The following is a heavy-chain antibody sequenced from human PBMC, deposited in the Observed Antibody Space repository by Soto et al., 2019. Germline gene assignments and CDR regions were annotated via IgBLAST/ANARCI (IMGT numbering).Heavy chain of an antibody. CDR2: IIPIFGTA. Sequence: QVQLVQSGAEVKKPGSSVKVSCKASGGTFSSYSINWVRQAPGQGLEWMGVIIPIFGTANYAQKFQGRVTITADEPTSTAYMELTSLRSEDTAVYYCARDAGRNSGGIDYWGQGTLVTVSS. J-gene: IGHJ4*02. D-gene: IGHD1-26*01. CDR3: ARDAGRNSGGIDY. CDR1: GGTFSSYS. V-gene: IGHV1-69*01.